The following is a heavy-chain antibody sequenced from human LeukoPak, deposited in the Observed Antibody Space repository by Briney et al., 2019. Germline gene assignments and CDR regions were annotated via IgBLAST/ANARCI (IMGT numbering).Heavy chain of an antibody. J-gene: IGHJ4*02. CDR3: VLTADNYFDY. CDR2: ISAYNGNI. D-gene: IGHD2-2*01. V-gene: IGHV1-18*01. CDR1: GYTFTSYG. Sequence: ASVKVSCKASGYTFTSYGISWVRQAPGQGLEWMGWISAYNGNINYAQKLQGRVTMTTDTSTSTAYMELRSLRSDDTAVYYCVLTADNYFDYWGQGTLVTVSS.